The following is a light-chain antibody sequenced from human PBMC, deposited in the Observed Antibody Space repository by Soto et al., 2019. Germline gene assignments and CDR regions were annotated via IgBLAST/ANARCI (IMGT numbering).Light chain of an antibody. CDR2: DVS. CDR3: CSYAGSYYV. CDR1: SSDVGGYTY. J-gene: IGLJ1*01. Sequence: QSALTQPRSVSGSPGQSVTISCTGTSSDVGGYTYVAWYQQHTGKAPKLILYDVSKRPSGVPDRFSGSKSGNTASLTISGLQAEDEADYYCCSYAGSYYVFGTGPQLTVL. V-gene: IGLV2-11*01.